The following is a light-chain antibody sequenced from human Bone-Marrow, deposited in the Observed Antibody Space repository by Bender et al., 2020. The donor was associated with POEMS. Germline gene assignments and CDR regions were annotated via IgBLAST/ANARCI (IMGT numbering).Light chain of an antibody. CDR3: CVRDSDRDLQYI. CDR1: SLRRFS. CDR2: GRN. J-gene: IGLJ1*01. V-gene: IGLV3-19*01. Sequence: SSALTQAPAVSVALGQTVRITCQGRSLRRFSASWFQQKPGQAPRLVLYGRNKRPSGIPARFSGSSSRDTDYLTITGARAEDEAVYFCCVRDSDRDLQYIFGMGTDVTVL.